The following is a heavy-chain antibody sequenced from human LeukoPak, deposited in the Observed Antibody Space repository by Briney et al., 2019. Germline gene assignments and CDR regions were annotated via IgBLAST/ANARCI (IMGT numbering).Heavy chain of an antibody. D-gene: IGHD4/OR15-4a*01. CDR3: ARETNYYFDY. Sequence: ASVKVSCKASGYTFTGYYMHWVRQAPGQGLEWMGWINPKTGVTNYAQNFQGRVTMTRDTSISTAYMDLSRLRSDDTAVYYCARETNYYFDYWGLGTLVTVSS. CDR2: INPKTGVT. J-gene: IGHJ4*02. V-gene: IGHV1-2*02. CDR1: GYTFTGYY.